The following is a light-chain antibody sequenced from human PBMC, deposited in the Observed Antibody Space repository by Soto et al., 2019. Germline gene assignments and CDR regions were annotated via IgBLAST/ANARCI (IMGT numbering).Light chain of an antibody. V-gene: IGLV2-14*01. CDR2: EVN. Sequence: QSALTQPASVSGSPGQSITISCTGTSDDVGAYNYVSWYQQQPGKAPKLMIYEVNTRPSGVSNRFSASKSGNTASLAISGLQAEDEADYYCSSFTASSTWEFGGGTKLTVL. CDR3: SSFTASSTWE. CDR1: SDDVGAYNY. J-gene: IGLJ3*02.